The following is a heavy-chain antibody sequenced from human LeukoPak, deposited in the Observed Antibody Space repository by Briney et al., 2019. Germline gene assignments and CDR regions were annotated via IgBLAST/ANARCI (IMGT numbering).Heavy chain of an antibody. CDR3: ASSLYCSGGNCYGIDP. V-gene: IGHV4-59*01. D-gene: IGHD2-15*01. J-gene: IGHJ5*02. Sequence: SETLSLTCTVSGGSISSYYWSWIRQPPGKGLEWIGYIYYSGSTNYNPSLKSRVTISVDTSKNQFSLKLSSVTAADTAVYYCASSLYCSGGNCYGIDPWGQGTLVTVSS. CDR2: IYYSGST. CDR1: GGSISSYY.